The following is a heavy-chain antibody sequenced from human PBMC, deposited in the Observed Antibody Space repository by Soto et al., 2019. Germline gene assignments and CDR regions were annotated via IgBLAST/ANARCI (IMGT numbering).Heavy chain of an antibody. D-gene: IGHD2-21*02. CDR2: ISVYNGNT. V-gene: IGHV1-18*04. CDR3: ANAPKGKGTVVTRYDFDI. CDR1: GYAFTSYG. J-gene: IGHJ3*02. Sequence: QVQLVQSGAEVKKPGASVKVSCKASGYAFTSYGISWVRQAPGQGLVWMGWISVYNGNTNYAQKLQGRVTMTTYTTTSTAYMELRSLRSDDTAVYYCANAPKGKGTVVTRYDFDIWGQGTMVTVTS.